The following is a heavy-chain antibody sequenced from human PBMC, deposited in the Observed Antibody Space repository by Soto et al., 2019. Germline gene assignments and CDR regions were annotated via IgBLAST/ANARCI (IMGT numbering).Heavy chain of an antibody. D-gene: IGHD3-3*01. CDR1: GGTFSSYA. CDR2: IIPIFGTA. J-gene: IGHJ6*02. Sequence: SVKVSCKASGGTFSSYAISWVRQAPGQGLEWMGGIIPIFGTANYAQKFQGRVTITADESTSTAYMELSSLRSEDTAVYYCAKPTYYDPPYYYYGMDVWGQGTTVTVSS. V-gene: IGHV1-69*13. CDR3: AKPTYYDPPYYYYGMDV.